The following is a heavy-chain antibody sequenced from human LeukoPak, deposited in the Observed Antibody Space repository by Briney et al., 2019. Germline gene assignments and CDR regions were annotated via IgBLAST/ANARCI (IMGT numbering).Heavy chain of an antibody. V-gene: IGHV5-51*01. CDR1: GYTFSNYW. J-gene: IGHJ6*03. CDR2: FYPGDSDT. D-gene: IGHD1-1*01. Sequence: GESLKISCQGSGYTFSNYWIAWVRHMPGNGLEWMGIFYPGDSDTKYSPSFQGQVSISADKSFNTAYLQWRSVEASDTAIYYCARLGTPYYYYYMDVWGRGTTVTVSS. CDR3: ARLGTPYYYYYMDV.